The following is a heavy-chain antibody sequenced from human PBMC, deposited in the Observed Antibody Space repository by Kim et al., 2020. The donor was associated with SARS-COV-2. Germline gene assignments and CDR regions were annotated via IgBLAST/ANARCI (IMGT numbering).Heavy chain of an antibody. CDR1: GFTFSSYW. D-gene: IGHD5-18*01. Sequence: GGSLRLSCAASGFTFSSYWMNWVRQGPGKGLVWVSRIKSDGSDTHYADSVKGRFTISRDNAKNTLHLQMNSLGVEDTAVYYCARGSLQQGFDPWGQGTLVTVSS. CDR2: IKSDGSDT. CDR3: ARGSLQQGFDP. V-gene: IGHV3-74*01. J-gene: IGHJ5*02.